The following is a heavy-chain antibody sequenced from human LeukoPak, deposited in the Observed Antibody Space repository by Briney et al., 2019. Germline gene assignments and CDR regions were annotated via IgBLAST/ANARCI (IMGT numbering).Heavy chain of an antibody. J-gene: IGHJ4*02. D-gene: IGHD3-16*01. CDR2: IYDSGTI. CDR1: GFTVSTNY. CDR3: ASHWGGY. V-gene: IGHV3-53*01. Sequence: GGSLRLSRAASGFTVSTNYMSWVRPAPGKGLEGVSIIYDSGTIHYADSVKGRFTISRDNLKNTLYLQTNSLRAEDTAVYYCASHWGGYWGQGTLVTVSS.